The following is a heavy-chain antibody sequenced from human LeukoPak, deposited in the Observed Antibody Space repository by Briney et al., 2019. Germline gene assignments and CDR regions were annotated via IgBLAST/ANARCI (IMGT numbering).Heavy chain of an antibody. D-gene: IGHD3-22*01. CDR3: ARGLGDYYDTSGYYYAVPAH. Sequence: ASVKVSCKASGYTFTTYDITWVRQAAGQGLEWMGWMNPNSGDTAYAQKFQGRVAMTRDTSIGTAYMGLSSLTSEDTAVYYCARGLGDYYDTSGYYYAVPAHWGQGTLVTVSS. V-gene: IGHV1-8*01. CDR2: MNPNSGDT. CDR1: GYTFTTYD. J-gene: IGHJ4*02.